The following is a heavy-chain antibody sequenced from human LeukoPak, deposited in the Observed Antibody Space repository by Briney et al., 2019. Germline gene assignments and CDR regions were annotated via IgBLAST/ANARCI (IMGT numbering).Heavy chain of an antibody. CDR1: GFTFSGYT. CDR3: ARDRWTAMKD. J-gene: IGHJ4*02. D-gene: IGHD5-18*01. Sequence: GGSLRLSCAASGFTFSGYTMKWVRQAPGKGLECVSYISSSSTSIYYADSVKGRFTISRDNAKNSLWLQMNSLRAEDTAVYYCARDRWTAMKDWGPGTLVTVSS. V-gene: IGHV3-48*01. CDR2: ISSSSTSI.